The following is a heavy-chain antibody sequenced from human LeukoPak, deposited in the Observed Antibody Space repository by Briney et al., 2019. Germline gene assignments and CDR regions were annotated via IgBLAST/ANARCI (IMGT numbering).Heavy chain of an antibody. CDR2: INTDGTVT. V-gene: IGHV3-74*01. CDR1: GFTFSKYW. J-gene: IGHJ4*02. Sequence: PGGSVRLSCAASGFTFSKYWMLWVRQAPGKGLESVSRINTDGTVTTYADSVKGRFTVSRDNADNTMFPQMNSVRDEDTAVYYCATKQWLAPPPDSWGQGTPVTVSS. CDR3: ATKQWLAPPPDS. D-gene: IGHD6-19*01.